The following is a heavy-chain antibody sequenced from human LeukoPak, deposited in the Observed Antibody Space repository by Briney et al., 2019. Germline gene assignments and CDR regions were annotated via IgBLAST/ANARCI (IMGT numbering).Heavy chain of an antibody. V-gene: IGHV3-30*02. D-gene: IGHD3-22*01. CDR2: IRYDGSNK. CDR1: GFTFSSYG. Sequence: GGSLRLSCAASGFTFSSYGMHWVRQAPGKGLEWVAFIRYDGSNKYYADSVKGRFTISRDNSKNTLYLQMNSLRAEDTAVYYCARPIDYYDSSGSNSGYFFWGQGTLVTVSS. CDR3: ARPIDYYDSSGSNSGYFF. J-gene: IGHJ4*02.